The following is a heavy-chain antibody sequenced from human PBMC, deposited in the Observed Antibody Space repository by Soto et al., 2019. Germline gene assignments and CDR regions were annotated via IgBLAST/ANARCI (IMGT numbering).Heavy chain of an antibody. D-gene: IGHD3-22*01. CDR3: AIDSSGYEVVFDF. V-gene: IGHV1-2*04. J-gene: IGHJ4*02. CDR1: GYTFTGYY. Sequence: GASVKVSCKASGYTFTGYYMHWVRQAPGQGLEWMGWINPNSGGTNYAQKFQGWVTMTRDTSISTAYMELSRLRSDDTAVYYCAIDSSGYEVVFDFWGQGIRVTVSS. CDR2: INPNSGGT.